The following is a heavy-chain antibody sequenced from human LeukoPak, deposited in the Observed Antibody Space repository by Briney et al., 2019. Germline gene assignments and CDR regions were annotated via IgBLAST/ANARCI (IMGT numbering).Heavy chain of an antibody. CDR3: AKKSPFGSGWYVADY. Sequence: PGGSLRLSCAASGFTFSNYGIHWVRQAPGKGLEWVAFIRYDGSNKYYADSVKGRFTISRDNSKNTLYLQMNSLRPEDTAVYYCAKKSPFGSGWYVADYWGQGTLVTVSS. CDR2: IRYDGSNK. V-gene: IGHV3-30*02. J-gene: IGHJ4*02. CDR1: GFTFSNYG. D-gene: IGHD6-19*01.